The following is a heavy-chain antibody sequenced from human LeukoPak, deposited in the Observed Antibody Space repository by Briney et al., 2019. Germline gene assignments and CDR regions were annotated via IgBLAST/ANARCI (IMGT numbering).Heavy chain of an antibody. CDR2: IKQDGSEK. J-gene: IGHJ6*02. D-gene: IGHD3-3*01. Sequence: GGSLRLSCAASGFTFSRYWMSWVRQAPGKGLEWVANIKQDGSEKNYVDSVKGRFTISRDNAKNSLYLQMNSLRAEDTAVYYCARDSGPPTTYYDFWSGYPYNGMDVWGQGTTVTVSS. CDR1: GFTFSRYW. V-gene: IGHV3-7*01. CDR3: ARDSGPPTTYYDFWSGYPYNGMDV.